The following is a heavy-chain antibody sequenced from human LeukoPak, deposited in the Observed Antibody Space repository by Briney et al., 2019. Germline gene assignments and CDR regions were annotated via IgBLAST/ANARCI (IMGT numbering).Heavy chain of an antibody. CDR2: IHTSGST. CDR3: ARDLYSSGWGYFDY. J-gene: IGHJ4*02. Sequence: SETLSLTCTVSGGSTSNYFCTWLRQSAGKGLEWIGRIHTSGSTNYNPSLKSRVSMSVDTSKNQFSLKLSSVTAADTAVYYCARDLYSSGWGYFDYWGQGTLVTVSS. V-gene: IGHV4-4*07. CDR1: GGSTSNYF. D-gene: IGHD6-19*01.